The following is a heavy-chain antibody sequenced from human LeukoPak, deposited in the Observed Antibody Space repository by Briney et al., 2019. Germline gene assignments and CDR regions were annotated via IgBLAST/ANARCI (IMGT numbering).Heavy chain of an antibody. CDR3: ARETRITMVRGATGYLDY. J-gene: IGHJ4*02. Sequence: GASVKVSCKASGYTFTSYDINWVRQATGQGLEWMGWMNPNSGNTGYAQKFQGRVTMTRNTSISTAYMELSSLRSEDTAVYYCARETRITMVRGATGYLDYWGQGTLVTVSS. V-gene: IGHV1-8*01. CDR1: GYTFTSYD. CDR2: MNPNSGNT. D-gene: IGHD3-10*01.